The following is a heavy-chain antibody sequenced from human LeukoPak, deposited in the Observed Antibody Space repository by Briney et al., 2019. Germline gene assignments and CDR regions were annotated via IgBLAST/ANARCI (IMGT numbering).Heavy chain of an antibody. CDR1: GGTFSSYT. CDR2: IIPILGIA. D-gene: IGHD6-19*01. CDR3: ARGIAVAGTNYYYYMDV. V-gene: IGHV1-69*02. J-gene: IGHJ6*03. Sequence: SVKVSXKASGGTFSSYTISWVRQAPGQGLEWMGRIIPILGIANYAQKFQGRVTITADKSTSTAYMELSSLRSEDTAVYYCARGIAVAGTNYYYYMDVWGKGTTVTVSS.